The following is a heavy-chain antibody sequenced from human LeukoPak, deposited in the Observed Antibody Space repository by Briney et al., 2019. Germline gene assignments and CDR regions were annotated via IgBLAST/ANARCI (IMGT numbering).Heavy chain of an antibody. V-gene: IGHV1-69*04. CDR2: IIPILGIA. CDR1: RGTFSSYA. J-gene: IGHJ5*02. Sequence: GSSVKVSCKASRGTFSSYAISWVRQAPGQGLEWMGRIIPILGIANYAQKFQGRVTITADKSTSTAYMELSSLRSEDTAVYYCARAHLRTNWFDPWGQGTLVTVSS. CDR3: ARAHLRTNWFDP. D-gene: IGHD4-17*01.